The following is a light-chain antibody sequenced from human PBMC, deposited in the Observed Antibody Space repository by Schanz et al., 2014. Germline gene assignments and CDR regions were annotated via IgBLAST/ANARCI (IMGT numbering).Light chain of an antibody. CDR1: QSVLYTSDSKNY. Sequence: DIVMTQSPDSLPVSLGERATIHCKSSQSVLYTSDSKNYLAWYQHKPGQPPKLLISWASTRESGVPDRFSGSGSGTDFTLTISSLQAEDVAVYYCQQYHSIPHTFGQGTKLEIK. CDR3: QQYHSIPHT. V-gene: IGKV4-1*01. J-gene: IGKJ2*01. CDR2: WAS.